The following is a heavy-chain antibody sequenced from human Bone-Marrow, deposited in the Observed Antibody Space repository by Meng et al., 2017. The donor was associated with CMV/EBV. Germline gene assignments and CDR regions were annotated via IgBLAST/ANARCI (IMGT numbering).Heavy chain of an antibody. CDR1: GFTCSGRW. Sequence: GFTCSGRWLRLSRQARGKVEGGASSINGDGSSTDYEDAVKGRFTMSRDNNKNTVYLKMHSMRAEDAAVYYCVRDGRGSHGAFDIWGQGTMVTVSS. V-gene: IGHV3-74*01. J-gene: IGHJ3*02. CDR2: INGDGSST. D-gene: IGHD1-26*01. CDR3: VRDGRGSHGAFDI.